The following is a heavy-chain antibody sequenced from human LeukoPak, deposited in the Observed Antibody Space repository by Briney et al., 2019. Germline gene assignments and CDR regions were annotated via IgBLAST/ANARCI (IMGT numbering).Heavy chain of an antibody. D-gene: IGHD1-26*01. V-gene: IGHV3-30-3*01. Sequence: PGRSLRLSCAASGFTFSSYAMHWVRQAPGKGLEWVAVISYDGSNKYYADSVKGRFTISRDNSKNTLYLQMNSLRAEDTAVYYCARDRGPGIVGATAFAYWGKGTLVTVSS. CDR3: ARDRGPGIVGATAFAY. CDR2: ISYDGSNK. CDR1: GFTFSSYA. J-gene: IGHJ4*02.